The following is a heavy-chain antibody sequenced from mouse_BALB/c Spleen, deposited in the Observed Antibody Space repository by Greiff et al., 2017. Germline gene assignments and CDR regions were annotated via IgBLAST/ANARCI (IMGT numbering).Heavy chain of an antibody. V-gene: IGHV3-8*02. Sequence: VQLKQSGPSLVKPSQTLSLTCFVTGDSITSGYWNWIRKFPGNKLEYMGYINYSGSTYYNPSLKSRISITRDTSKNQYYLQLNSVTTEDTATYNCARSATASNFDYWGQGTTLTVSS. D-gene: IGHD1-2*01. CDR1: GDSITSGY. CDR3: ARSATASNFDY. CDR2: INYSGST. J-gene: IGHJ2*01.